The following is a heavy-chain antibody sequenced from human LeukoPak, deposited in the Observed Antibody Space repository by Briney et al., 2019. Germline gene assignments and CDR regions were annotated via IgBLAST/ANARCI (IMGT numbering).Heavy chain of an antibody. J-gene: IGHJ3*02. CDR2: IHYTGST. D-gene: IGHD2-15*01. CDR3: ARHRGGSSPDVFDI. Sequence: PSETLSLTCTVSGASISSSYYYWGWVRQPPEKGLEWIGSIHYTGSTYYSPSLMSRVTLFVDTSENQFSLRLTSLTAADTAAYYCARHRGGSSPDVFDIWGQGPMVIVSS. V-gene: IGHV4-39*01. CDR1: GASISSSYYY.